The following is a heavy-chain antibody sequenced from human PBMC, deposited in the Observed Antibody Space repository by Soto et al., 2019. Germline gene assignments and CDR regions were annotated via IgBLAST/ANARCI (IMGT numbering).Heavy chain of an antibody. CDR2: VNPADSDT. J-gene: IGHJ4*02. CDR1: GYSFTNYW. CDR3: VRQDSTGEYTN. Sequence: GESLKISCKGSGYSFTNYWIGCVRQMPGKGREWMGIVNPADSDTRYRQYFQGQVTVSVDKSISTSYLQRGSLKASDTAMYYCVRQDSTGEYTNWGQGTQVTVSS. D-gene: IGHD3-3*01. V-gene: IGHV5-51*01.